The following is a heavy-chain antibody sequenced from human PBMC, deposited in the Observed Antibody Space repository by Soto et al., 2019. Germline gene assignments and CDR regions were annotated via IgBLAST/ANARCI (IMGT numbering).Heavy chain of an antibody. CDR1: GGTFSSYT. J-gene: IGHJ6*03. Sequence: SVKVSCKASGGTFSSYTISWVRQAPGQGLEWMGRIIPILGIANYAQKFQGRVTITADKSTSTAYMELSSLRSEDTAVYYCAREDYDILTGYYSHYYYYYMDVWGKGTTVTVPS. CDR2: IIPILGIA. D-gene: IGHD3-9*01. CDR3: AREDYDILTGYYSHYYYYYMDV. V-gene: IGHV1-69*04.